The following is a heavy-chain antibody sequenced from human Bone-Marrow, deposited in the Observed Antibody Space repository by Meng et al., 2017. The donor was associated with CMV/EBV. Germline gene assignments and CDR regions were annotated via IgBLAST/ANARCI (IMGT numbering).Heavy chain of an antibody. D-gene: IGHD3-10*01. Sequence: GGSLRLSCAASGFTFSSYSMNWVRQAPGKGLEWVSSISSSSSYIYYADSVKGRFTISRDNSKNTLYLQMNSLRAEDMAVYYCARRSNYYYYGMDVWGQGNTVTVSS. J-gene: IGHJ6*01. CDR3: ARRSNYYYYGMDV. CDR2: ISSSSSYI. V-gene: IGHV3-21*01. CDR1: GFTFSSYS.